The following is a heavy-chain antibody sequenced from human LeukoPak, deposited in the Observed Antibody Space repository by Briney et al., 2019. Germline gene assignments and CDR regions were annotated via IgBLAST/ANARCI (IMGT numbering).Heavy chain of an antibody. CDR2: ISPYNGNT. D-gene: IGHD6-19*01. J-gene: IGHJ4*02. CDR1: GYTFTSYG. Sequence: WASVKVSCKASGYTFTSYGISWVRQAPGQGLEWMGWISPYNGNTNYAQKLQGRVTMTTDTSTSTAYMDLRSPRSDDTAVYYCARGIAVAVRFDYWGQGTLVTVSS. CDR3: ARGIAVAVRFDY. V-gene: IGHV1-18*01.